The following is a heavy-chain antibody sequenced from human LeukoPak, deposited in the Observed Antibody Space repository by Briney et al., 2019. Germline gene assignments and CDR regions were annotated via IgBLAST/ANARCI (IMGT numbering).Heavy chain of an antibody. V-gene: IGHV3-48*03. Sequence: PGGSLRLSCAASGFIFSSYWMNWVRQAPGKGLQWVSDISTSGTAIYYADSVKGRFTISRDNAKNSLYLQMNSLRAEDTAVYYCARKYCSTTSCLFDNWGQGTLVTVSS. J-gene: IGHJ4*02. CDR3: ARKYCSTTSCLFDN. D-gene: IGHD2-2*01. CDR2: ISTSGTAI. CDR1: GFIFSSYW.